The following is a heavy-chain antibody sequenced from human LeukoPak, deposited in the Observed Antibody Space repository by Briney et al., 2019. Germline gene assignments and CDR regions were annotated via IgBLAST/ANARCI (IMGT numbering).Heavy chain of an antibody. CDR1: GYTFTSYG. Sequence: GASVKVSCKASGYTFTSYGISRVRQAPGQGLEWMGWISAYNGNTNYAQKLQGRVTMTTDTSTSTAYMELRSLRSDDTAVYYCARDSADIVLMVYALSAFDIWGQGTMVTVSS. D-gene: IGHD2-8*01. V-gene: IGHV1-18*01. CDR3: ARDSADIVLMVYALSAFDI. J-gene: IGHJ3*02. CDR2: ISAYNGNT.